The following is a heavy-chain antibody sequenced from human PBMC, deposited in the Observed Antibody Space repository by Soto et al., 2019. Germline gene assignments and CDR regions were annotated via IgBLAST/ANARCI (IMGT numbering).Heavy chain of an antibody. Sequence: QVQLQQWGAGLLKASETLSLTCAVYGGSFSVYSWSWIREPPGKGVEWIGEINDSGSANYNPSLRSRGTISVARSMSQFSLKVTSVTAADTAVYFCARGSKMFHLLRTQSLDVWGQGTAVTVSS. CDR3: ARGSKMFHLLRTQSLDV. CDR1: GGSFSVYS. D-gene: IGHD1-26*01. J-gene: IGHJ6*02. V-gene: IGHV4-34*02. CDR2: INDSGSA.